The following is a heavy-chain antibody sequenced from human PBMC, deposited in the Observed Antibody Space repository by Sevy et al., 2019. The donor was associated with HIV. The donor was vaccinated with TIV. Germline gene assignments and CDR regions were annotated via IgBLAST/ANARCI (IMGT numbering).Heavy chain of an antibody. J-gene: IGHJ6*03. CDR2: IYKTGST. V-gene: IGHV4-61*01. CDR1: GGSVSSGTYY. D-gene: IGHD3-16*01. Sequence: SETLSLSCSVSGGSVSSGTYYWSWIRQPPGKGLEWIGHIYKTGSTNYKPSLQSRVTISVDTSTNQFSLRLRSVTAADTAVYYCARVPRGQLWYSGSLGGYYYHMDVWGKGTTVTVFS. CDR3: ARVPRGQLWYSGSLGGYYYHMDV.